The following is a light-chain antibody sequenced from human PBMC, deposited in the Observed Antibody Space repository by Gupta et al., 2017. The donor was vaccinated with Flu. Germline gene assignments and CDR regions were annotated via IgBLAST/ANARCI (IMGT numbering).Light chain of an antibody. CDR3: YPTETTCDLWV. CDR1: ALAKKY. V-gene: IGLV3-10*01. J-gene: IGLJ3*02. CDR2: EDS. Sequence: SSDLPPPPSVSGSPGQTDRITCSGDALAKKYASWFQQKSGQAPVMLIYEDSKRPSGTPERFSGSNSGTSAILTVSGAQGEDEADYYSYPTETTCDLWVFGGGTNLTVL.